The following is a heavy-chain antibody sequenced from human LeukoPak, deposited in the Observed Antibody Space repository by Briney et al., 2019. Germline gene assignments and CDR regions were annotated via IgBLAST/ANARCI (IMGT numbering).Heavy chain of an antibody. D-gene: IGHD1-7*01. Sequence: GRSLRLSCAASGFTFSSYGMHWIRQAPGKGLEWVAVIWYDGSNKYYADSVKGRFTISRDNSKNTLYLQMNSLRAEDTAVYYYARDNGAGLGTLYYMDVWGKGTTVTVSS. CDR2: IWYDGSNK. J-gene: IGHJ6*03. CDR1: GFTFSSYG. V-gene: IGHV3-33*01. CDR3: ARDNGAGLGTLYYMDV.